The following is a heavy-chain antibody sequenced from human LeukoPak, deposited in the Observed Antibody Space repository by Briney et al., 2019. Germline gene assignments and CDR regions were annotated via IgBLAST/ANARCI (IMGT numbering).Heavy chain of an antibody. D-gene: IGHD3-22*01. Sequence: ASVKVSCKVSGYTFTGYYMHWVRQAPGQGLEWMGWINPNSGGTNYAQKFQGRVTMTRDTSISTAYMELSRRRSDDTAVYYCARERSITMIVVAIQGLDYWGQGTLVTVSS. CDR2: INPNSGGT. CDR3: ARERSITMIVVAIQGLDY. V-gene: IGHV1-2*02. CDR1: GYTFTGYY. J-gene: IGHJ4*02.